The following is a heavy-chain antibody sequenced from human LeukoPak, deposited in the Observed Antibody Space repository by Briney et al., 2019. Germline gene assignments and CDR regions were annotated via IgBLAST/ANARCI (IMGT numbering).Heavy chain of an antibody. J-gene: IGHJ4*02. V-gene: IGHV3-72*01. CDR3: ARGFHYDFWSGSYYFDY. Sequence: PGGSLRLSCAVSGFTFSDYYMSWVRQAPGKGLEWVGRITNKPKSYNTEYAASVKGRFTISRDDSKNSLYLQMNSLKTEDTAVYYCARGFHYDFWSGSYYFDYWGQGTLVTVSS. CDR1: GFTFSDYY. CDR2: ITNKPKSYNT. D-gene: IGHD3-3*01.